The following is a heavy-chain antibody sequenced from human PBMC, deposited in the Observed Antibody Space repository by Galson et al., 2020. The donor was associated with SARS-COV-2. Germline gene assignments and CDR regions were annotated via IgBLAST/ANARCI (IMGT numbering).Heavy chain of an antibody. CDR2: IGTAGDP. V-gene: IGHV3-13*05. CDR3: ARGRLRGAYFDY. D-gene: IGHD4-17*01. CDR1: GFTFSSYD. Sequence: GESLKISCAASGFTFSSYDMHWVRQATGKGLEWVSAIGTAGDPYYPGSVKGRFTISRENAKNSLYLQMNSLRAGDTAVYYCARGRLRGAYFDYWGQGTLVTVSS. J-gene: IGHJ4*02.